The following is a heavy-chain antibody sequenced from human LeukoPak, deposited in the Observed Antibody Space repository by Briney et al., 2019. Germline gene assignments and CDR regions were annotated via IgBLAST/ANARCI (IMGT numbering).Heavy chain of an antibody. CDR3: AKGSTYFQH. CDR1: GFTFSSYG. Sequence: PGGSLRLSCAASGFTFSSYGTHWVRQAPGKGLEWVAVISYDGSNKYYADSVKGRFTISRDNSKNTLYLQMNSLRAEDTAVYYCAKGSTYFQHWGQGTLVTVSS. V-gene: IGHV3-30*18. J-gene: IGHJ1*01. CDR2: ISYDGSNK.